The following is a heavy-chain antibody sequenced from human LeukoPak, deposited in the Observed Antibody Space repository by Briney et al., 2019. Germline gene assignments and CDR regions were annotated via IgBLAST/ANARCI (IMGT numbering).Heavy chain of an antibody. CDR2: IYPGDSDT. CDR1: DCRFDSYW. J-gene: IGHJ3*02. V-gene: IGHV5-51*01. Sequence: GESLKISCKCSDCRFDSYWIVWVRPMPGKGLEWMGIIYPGDSDTRYSPSFQGQVTISADKSISTAYLQWSSLKASDTAMYYCAATYYHDSSGYLEGAFDIWGQGTMVTVSS. D-gene: IGHD3-22*01. CDR3: AATYYHDSSGYLEGAFDI.